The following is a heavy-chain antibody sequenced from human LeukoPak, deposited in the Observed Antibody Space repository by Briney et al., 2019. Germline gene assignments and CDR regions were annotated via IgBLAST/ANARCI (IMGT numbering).Heavy chain of an antibody. CDR3: ARVHYVWGSYRYSYYFDY. V-gene: IGHV1-46*01. Sequence: ASVKVSCKASGYTFTSYYMHWVRQAPGQGLEWMGIINPSGGSTSYAQKFQGRVTMTRDTPTSTVYMELSSLRSEDTAVYYCARVHYVWGSYRYSYYFDYWGQGTLVTVSS. J-gene: IGHJ4*02. D-gene: IGHD3-16*02. CDR2: INPSGGST. CDR1: GYTFTSYY.